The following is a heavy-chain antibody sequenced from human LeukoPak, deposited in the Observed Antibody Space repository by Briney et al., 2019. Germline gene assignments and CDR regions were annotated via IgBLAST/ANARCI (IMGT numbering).Heavy chain of an antibody. J-gene: IGHJ4*02. CDR3: ARVDGMITFDY. CDR1: GGSFSGYY. Sequence: SETLSLTCAVYGGSFSGYYWSWIRQPPGKGLEWIGEINHSGSTNYNPSLKSRVTISVDTSKNQFFLKLSSVTAADTAVYYCARVDGMITFDYWGQGTLVTVSS. CDR2: INHSGST. D-gene: IGHD3-16*01. V-gene: IGHV4-34*01.